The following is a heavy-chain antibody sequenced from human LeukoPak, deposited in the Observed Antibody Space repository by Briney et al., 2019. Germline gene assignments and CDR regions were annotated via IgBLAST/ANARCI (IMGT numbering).Heavy chain of an antibody. CDR2: IGGAGGNT. Sequence: GGSLRLSCTASGFTFNDYAMVWVRQAPGKGLEWVSTIGGAGGNTFYADAVRGRFTISRDNSKNTLYLQMNSLRAEDTAVYYCAKDRRIDSSGYYHDYWGQGTLVTVSS. D-gene: IGHD3-22*01. J-gene: IGHJ4*02. V-gene: IGHV3-23*01. CDR3: AKDRRIDSSGYYHDY. CDR1: GFTFNDYA.